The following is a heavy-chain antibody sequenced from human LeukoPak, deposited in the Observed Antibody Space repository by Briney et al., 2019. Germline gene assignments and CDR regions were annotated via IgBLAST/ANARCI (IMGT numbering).Heavy chain of an antibody. CDR3: AIAAAGPFDY. Sequence: ASVKVSCKASGYTFTSYGISWVRQAPGQGLEWMGWISAYNGNTNYAQKLQGRVTMTTDTSTSTVYMELSSLRSEDTAVYYCAIAAAGPFDYWGQGTLVTVSS. D-gene: IGHD6-13*01. CDR1: GYTFTSYG. V-gene: IGHV1-18*01. CDR2: ISAYNGNT. J-gene: IGHJ4*02.